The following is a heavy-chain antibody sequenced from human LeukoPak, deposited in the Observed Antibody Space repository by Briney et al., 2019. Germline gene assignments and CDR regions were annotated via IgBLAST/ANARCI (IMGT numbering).Heavy chain of an antibody. J-gene: IGHJ4*02. CDR2: IYSGGST. V-gene: IGHV3-66*01. CDR3: ARDRDTAMAFDY. Sequence: TGGSLRLSCAASGFTVSSNYMSWVRQAPGKGLEWVSVIYSGGSTYYADSVKGRFTISGDNSKNTLYLQMNSLRAEDTAVYYCARDRDTAMAFDYWGQGTLVTVSS. CDR1: GFTVSSNY. D-gene: IGHD5-18*01.